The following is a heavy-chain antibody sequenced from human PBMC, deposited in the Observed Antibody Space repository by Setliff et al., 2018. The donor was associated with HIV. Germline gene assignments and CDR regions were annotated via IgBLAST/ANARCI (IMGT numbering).Heavy chain of an antibody. D-gene: IGHD3-22*01. CDR3: ATGRHYYDSSDYPANPFDV. V-gene: IGHV1-69*13. Sequence: SVKVSCKASGDTFTSYVISWVRQAPGQGLEWMGGIVLMSNTADYAPKFQGRVTITADGSTSTAYMELTSLRSEETAVYYCATGRHYYDSSDYPANPFDVWGQGTLVTVSS. CDR2: IVLMSNTA. CDR1: GDTFTSYV. J-gene: IGHJ3*01.